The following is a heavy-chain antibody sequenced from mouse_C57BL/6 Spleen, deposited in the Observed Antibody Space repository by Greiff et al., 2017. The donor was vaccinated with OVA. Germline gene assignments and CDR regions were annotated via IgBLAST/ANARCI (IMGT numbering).Heavy chain of an antibody. D-gene: IGHD1-1*01. V-gene: IGHV1-81*01. CDR3: ARRDYYGSSYPYAMDY. CDR1: GYTFTSYG. Sequence: QVQLQQSGAELARPGASVKLSCKASGYTFTSYGISWVKQRTGQGLEWIGEIYPRSGNTYYNEKFKGKATLTADKSSSTAYMELRSLTSEDSAVYFCARRDYYGSSYPYAMDYWGQGTSVTVSS. CDR2: IYPRSGNT. J-gene: IGHJ4*01.